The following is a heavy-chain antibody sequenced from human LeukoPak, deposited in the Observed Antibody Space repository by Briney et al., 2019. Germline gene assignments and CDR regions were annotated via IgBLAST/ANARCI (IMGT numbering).Heavy chain of an antibody. V-gene: IGHV3-21*01. CDR3: ARVRYCSSTSCYTPDAFDI. D-gene: IGHD2-2*02. CDR1: GFTVSSNY. Sequence: GGSLRLSCAASGFTVSSNYMNWVRQAPGKGLEWVSSISSSSSYIYYADSVKGRFTISRDNAKNSLYLQMNSLRAEDTAVYYCARVRYCSSTSCYTPDAFDIWGQGTMVTVSS. CDR2: ISSSSSYI. J-gene: IGHJ3*02.